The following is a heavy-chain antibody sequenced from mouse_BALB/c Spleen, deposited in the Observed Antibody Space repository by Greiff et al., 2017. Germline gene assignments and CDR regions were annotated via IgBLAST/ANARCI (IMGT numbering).Heavy chain of an antibody. CDR1: GFTFSSFG. CDR3: ARDHYFDY. J-gene: IGHJ2*01. CDR2: ISSGSSTI. V-gene: IGHV5-17*02. Sequence: EVQGVESGGGLVQPGGSRKLSCAASGFTFSSFGMHWVRQAPEKGLEWVAYISSGSSTIYYADTVKGRFTISRDNPKNTLFLQMTSIRSEDTAMYYCARDHYFDYWGQGTTLTVSS.